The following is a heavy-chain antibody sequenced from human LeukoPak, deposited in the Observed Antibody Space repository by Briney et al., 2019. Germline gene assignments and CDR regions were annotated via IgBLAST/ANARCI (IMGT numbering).Heavy chain of an antibody. J-gene: IGHJ6*04. CDR1: GFNFGDYS. CDR3: TRDHDFWRGPLDV. Sequence: GGSLRLSCTASGFNFGDYSLSRFRQAPGVGLEWVAFIRREGYGGTTEYAASVKGRFTISRDDSKSFAYLQMNSLKTEDTGVYYCTRDHDFWRGPLDVWGKGTTVTVSS. CDR2: IRREGYGGTT. V-gene: IGHV3-49*03. D-gene: IGHD3-3*01.